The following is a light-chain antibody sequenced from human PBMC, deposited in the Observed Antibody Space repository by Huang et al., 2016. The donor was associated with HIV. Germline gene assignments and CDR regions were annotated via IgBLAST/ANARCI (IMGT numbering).Light chain of an antibody. CDR3: QQYYSTPVT. Sequence: DIQMTQSPSSLSASVGDRVTITCRESQGISNSLAWYQQKPVKAPKLLLYAASRLESGVPSRFSGSGSGMDYTLTISSLQPEDFATYYCQQYYSTPVTFGQGTKVEIK. J-gene: IGKJ1*01. CDR1: QGISNS. CDR2: AAS. V-gene: IGKV1-NL1*01.